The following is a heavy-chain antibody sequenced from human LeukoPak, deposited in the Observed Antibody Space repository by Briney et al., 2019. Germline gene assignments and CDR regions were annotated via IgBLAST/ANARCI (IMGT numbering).Heavy chain of an antibody. V-gene: IGHV4-39*07. CDR2: IYYSGST. Sequence: PSETLSLTCTVSGGSISSSSYYWGCLRQPPGKGLEWIGSIYYSGSTYYNPSLKSRVTISVDTSKNQFSMKLSFVTAADTAVYYCARVYDSSGHIDYWGQGTLVTVSS. J-gene: IGHJ4*02. D-gene: IGHD3-22*01. CDR3: ARVYDSSGHIDY. CDR1: GGSISSSSYY.